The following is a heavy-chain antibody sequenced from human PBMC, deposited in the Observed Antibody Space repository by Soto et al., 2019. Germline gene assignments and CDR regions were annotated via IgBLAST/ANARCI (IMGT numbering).Heavy chain of an antibody. J-gene: IGHJ6*02. D-gene: IGHD6-13*01. V-gene: IGHV3-23*01. CDR1: GFTFSSYA. CDR3: AKGKVTAAVWTNGMDV. CDR2: ISGSGDYT. Sequence: EVQLLESGGGLVQPGGSLRLSCAASGFTFSSYAVNWVRLAPGKGLEWVSAISGSGDYTYYADSVKGRFTIFRDNSKKTLYLQMNSLRAEDTAVYYCAKGKVTAAVWTNGMDVWAKGPRSPSP.